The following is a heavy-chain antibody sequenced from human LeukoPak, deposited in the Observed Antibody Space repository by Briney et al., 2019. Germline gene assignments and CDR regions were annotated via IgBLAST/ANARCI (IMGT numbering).Heavy chain of an antibody. V-gene: IGHV4-31*03. CDR3: ASQALLEWLLIDY. Sequence: SETLSLTCTVSGGSISSGGYYWSWIRQHPGKGLEWIGYIYYSGSTYYNPSLKSRVTISVDTSKNQFSLKLSSVTAADTAVYYCASQALLEWLLIDYWGQGTLVTVSS. CDR1: GGSISSGGYY. D-gene: IGHD3-3*01. J-gene: IGHJ4*02. CDR2: IYYSGST.